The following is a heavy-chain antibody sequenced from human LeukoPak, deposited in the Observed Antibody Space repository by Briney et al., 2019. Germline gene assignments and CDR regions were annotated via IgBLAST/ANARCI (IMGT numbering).Heavy chain of an antibody. V-gene: IGHV1-2*02. J-gene: IGHJ5*02. CDR2: INPNSGGT. Sequence: ASVKVSCKASGYTFTGHYMHWVRQAPGQGLEWMGWINPNSGGTNYAQKFQGRVTMTRDTSISTAYMELSRLRSDDTDVYYCARDREFCSSTSCYDQNWFDPWGQGTLVTVSS. D-gene: IGHD2-2*01. CDR1: GYTFTGHY. CDR3: ARDREFCSSTSCYDQNWFDP.